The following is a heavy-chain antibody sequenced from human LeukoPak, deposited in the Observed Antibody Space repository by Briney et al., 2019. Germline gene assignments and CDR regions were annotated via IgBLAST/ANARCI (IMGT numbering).Heavy chain of an antibody. CDR1: GFTFSSND. D-gene: IGHD3-10*01. CDR2: ISNSGSTR. CDR3: AKDHSNALLRFGEVIRKTRDGYFDY. Sequence: PGGSLRLSCEDSGFTFSSNDMNWVRQAPGKGLEWVSYISNSGSTRYYADSVKGRFTISRDNAKNSLYLQMNSLRAEDTAVYYCAKDHSNALLRFGEVIRKTRDGYFDYWGQGTLVTVSS. V-gene: IGHV3-48*03. J-gene: IGHJ4*02.